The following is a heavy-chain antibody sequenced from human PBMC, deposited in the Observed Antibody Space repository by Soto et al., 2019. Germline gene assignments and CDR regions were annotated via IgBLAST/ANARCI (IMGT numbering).Heavy chain of an antibody. D-gene: IGHD3-10*01. V-gene: IGHV3-15*01. CDR3: TTDPRWFGELLSFFDY. Sequence: GGSLRLSCAASGFTFSNAWMSWVRQAPGKGLEWVGRIKSKTDGGTTDYAAPVKGRFTISRDDSKNTLYLQMNSLKTEDTAVYYCTTDPRWFGELLSFFDYWGQGTLVTVSS. J-gene: IGHJ4*02. CDR1: GFTFSNAW. CDR2: IKSKTDGGTT.